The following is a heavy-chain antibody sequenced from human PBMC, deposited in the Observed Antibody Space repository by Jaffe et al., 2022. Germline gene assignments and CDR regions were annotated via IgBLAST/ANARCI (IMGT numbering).Heavy chain of an antibody. Sequence: EVQLLESGGGLVQPGGSLRLSCAASGFTFSSYAMSWVRQAPGKGLEWVSAISGSGGSTYYADSVKGRFTISRDNSKNTLYLQMNSLRAEDTAVYYCAKSDHYGSGSYYNSHPFDYWGQGTLVTVSS. CDR1: GFTFSSYA. CDR3: AKSDHYGSGSYYNSHPFDY. D-gene: IGHD3-10*01. CDR2: ISGSGGST. J-gene: IGHJ4*02. V-gene: IGHV3-23*01.